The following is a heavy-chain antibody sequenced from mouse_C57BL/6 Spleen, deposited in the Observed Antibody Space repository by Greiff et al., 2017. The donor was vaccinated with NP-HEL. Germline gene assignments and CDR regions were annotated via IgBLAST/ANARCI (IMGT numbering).Heavy chain of an antibody. CDR1: GFTFSDYG. V-gene: IGHV5-17*01. J-gene: IGHJ4*01. CDR3: ARHDYDEGYYAMDY. CDR2: ISSGSSTI. D-gene: IGHD2-4*01. Sequence: EVKLMESGGGLVKPGGSLKLSCAASGFTFSDYGMHWVRQAPEKGLEWVAYISSGSSTIYYADTVKGRFTISRDNAKNTLFLQMTSLRSEDTAMYYCARHDYDEGYYAMDYWGQGTSVTVSS.